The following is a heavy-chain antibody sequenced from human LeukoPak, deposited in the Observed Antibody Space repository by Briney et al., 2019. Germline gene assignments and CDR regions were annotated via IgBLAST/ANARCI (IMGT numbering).Heavy chain of an antibody. D-gene: IGHD3-10*01. CDR3: ATGEGITMVRGVYDAFDI. V-gene: IGHV4-38-2*02. CDR1: GYSISSGYY. CDR2: IYHSGST. Sequence: SETLSLTCTVSGYSISSGYYWGWIRQPPGKGLEWIGSIYHSGSTYYNPSLKSRVTISVDTSKNQFSLKLSSVTAADTAVYYCATGEGITMVRGVYDAFDIWGQGTMVTVSS. J-gene: IGHJ3*02.